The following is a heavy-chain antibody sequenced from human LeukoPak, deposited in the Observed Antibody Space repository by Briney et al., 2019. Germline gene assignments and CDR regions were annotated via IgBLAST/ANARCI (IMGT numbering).Heavy chain of an antibody. CDR2: IIPIFGTA. J-gene: IGHJ4*02. D-gene: IGHD4-23*01. CDR3: ASELRWQPH. V-gene: IGHV1-69*13. Sequence: SVKVSCKASRGTFSSYAISWVRQAPGQGLEWMGGIIPIFGTANYAQKFQGRVTITADESTSTAYMELSSLRSEDTAVYYCASELRWQPHWGQGTLVTVSS. CDR1: RGTFSSYA.